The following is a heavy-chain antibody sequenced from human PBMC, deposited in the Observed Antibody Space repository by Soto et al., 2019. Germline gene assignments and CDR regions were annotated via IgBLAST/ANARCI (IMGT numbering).Heavy chain of an antibody. J-gene: IGHJ4*02. CDR3: ARDRRFGDYYFDS. V-gene: IGHV3-33*01. Sequence: QVQLVESGGGVVQPGRSLRLSCAASGFTFSSYGMHWVRQAPGKGLESVASIWDDGRDKFYADSVKGRFTISRDNSKKSLDLEMNSLRAEDTALYYCARDRRFGDYYFDSWGQGTLVTVSS. CDR2: IWDDGRDK. CDR1: GFTFSSYG. D-gene: IGHD4-17*01.